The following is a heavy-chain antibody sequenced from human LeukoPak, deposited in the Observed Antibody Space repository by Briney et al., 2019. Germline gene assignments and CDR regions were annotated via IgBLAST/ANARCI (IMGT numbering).Heavy chain of an antibody. CDR1: GYTFTGYY. J-gene: IGHJ4*02. V-gene: IGHV1-2*02. D-gene: IGHD1/OR15-1a*01. CDR2: INSNSGGT. Sequence: ASVKVSCKASGYTFTGYYMHWVRQAPGQGLEWMGWINSNSGGTNYAQKFQARVTMTRDTSTDTAYMELSSLRSEDTAVYYCATGTGVPLWGQGTLVTVSS. CDR3: ATGTGVPL.